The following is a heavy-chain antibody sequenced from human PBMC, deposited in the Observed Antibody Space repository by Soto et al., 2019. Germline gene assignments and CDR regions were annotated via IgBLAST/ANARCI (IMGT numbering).Heavy chain of an antibody. D-gene: IGHD2-15*01. Sequence: QVQLVQSGAEVKKPGASVKVSCKSSGYMFTTYGISWVRQAPGQGLEWMGWISSYNGNGNTNYAQKLQGRVTMITDTSTSTTYMELRCLRSDDTAVYYCARGPPASCRGANCYSHYFDYWGQGTLVTVSS. CDR2: ISSYNGNGNT. V-gene: IGHV1-18*01. J-gene: IGHJ4*02. CDR1: GYMFTTYG. CDR3: ARGPPASCRGANCYSHYFDY.